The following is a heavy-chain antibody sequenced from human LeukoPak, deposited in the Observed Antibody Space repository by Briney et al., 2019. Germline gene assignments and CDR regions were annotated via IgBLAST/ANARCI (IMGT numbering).Heavy chain of an antibody. CDR2: INPSGGST. CDR1: GYTFTSYY. Sequence: ASVKVSRKASGYTFTSYYMHWVRQAPGQGLERMGIINPSGGSTSYAQKFQGRVTMTRDTSTSTVYMELSSLRSEDTAVYYCARESDFGETPDYWGQGTLVTVSS. D-gene: IGHD3-3*01. CDR3: ARESDFGETPDY. V-gene: IGHV1-46*01. J-gene: IGHJ4*02.